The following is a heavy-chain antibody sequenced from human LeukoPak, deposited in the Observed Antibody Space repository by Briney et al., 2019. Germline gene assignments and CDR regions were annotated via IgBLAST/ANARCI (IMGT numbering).Heavy chain of an antibody. CDR2: ISAYNGNT. J-gene: IGHJ3*02. CDR3: ARVARRDILTSPLEGAFDI. CDR1: GYTFTSYG. V-gene: IGHV1-18*01. D-gene: IGHD3-9*01. Sequence: ASVKVSCKASGYTFTSYGISWVRQAPGQGLGWMGWISAYNGNTNYAQKLQGRVTMTTDTSTSTAYMELRSLRSDDTAVYYCARVARRDILTSPLEGAFDIWGQGTMVTVSS.